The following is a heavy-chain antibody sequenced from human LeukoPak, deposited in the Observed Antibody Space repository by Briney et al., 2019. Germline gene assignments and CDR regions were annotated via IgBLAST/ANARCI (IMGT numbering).Heavy chain of an antibody. J-gene: IGHJ4*02. D-gene: IGHD5-18*01. Sequence: QTGGSLRLSCAASGFTFSSYAMSWVRQAPGKGLEWVSAISGSGGSTYYADSVKGRFTISRDNSKNTLYLQMDSLRAEDTAVYYCAKDLTYSYGEIYWGQGTLVTVSS. CDR1: GFTFSSYA. CDR2: ISGSGGST. CDR3: AKDLTYSYGEIY. V-gene: IGHV3-23*01.